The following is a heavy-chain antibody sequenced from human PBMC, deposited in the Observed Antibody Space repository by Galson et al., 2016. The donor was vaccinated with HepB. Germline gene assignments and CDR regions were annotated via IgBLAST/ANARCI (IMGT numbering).Heavy chain of an antibody. CDR1: GFIFSDYY. Sequence: SLRLSCAASGFIFSDYYMIWIRQAPGKGLEPVAYISGSSSTIKYADSVKGRFTVSRDNAKNTLHLQMNSLRAEVTARYYCARGDYCSSGNCYSEFWGQGTLVSVSS. CDR2: ISGSSSTI. CDR3: ARGDYCSSGNCYSEF. D-gene: IGHD2-15*01. V-gene: IGHV3-11*01. J-gene: IGHJ4*02.